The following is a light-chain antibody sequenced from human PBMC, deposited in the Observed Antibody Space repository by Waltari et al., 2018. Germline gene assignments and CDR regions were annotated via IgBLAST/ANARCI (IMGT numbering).Light chain of an antibody. CDR2: WAS. CDR3: QQYYRTPPT. V-gene: IGKV4-1*01. CDR1: QTVFYSSTNKNY. J-gene: IGKJ2*01. Sequence: DIVMTQSPDSLAVSLGEGATVNCKSSQTVFYSSTNKNYLAWYQQKPGQPPKLLLYWASAREPGVPDRFSGSGAETDLTLTISSLQAEDVAVYYCQQYYRTPPTFGQGTKLAI.